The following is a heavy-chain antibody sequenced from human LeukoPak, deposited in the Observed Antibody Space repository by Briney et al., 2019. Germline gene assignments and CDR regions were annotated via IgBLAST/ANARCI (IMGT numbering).Heavy chain of an antibody. CDR1: GLTFSNYA. D-gene: IGHD2-15*01. CDR2: ISDSGVST. Sequence: GGSLRLSCAASGLTFSNYAMSWVRQSPGKGLEWVSAISDSGVSTYYPASVKGRFTISRDNSKNTLYLQMNDLRAEDTAAYYCAKAPKPYCSGAYCYPFDYWGQGTLVTVSS. CDR3: AKAPKPYCSGAYCYPFDY. V-gene: IGHV3-23*01. J-gene: IGHJ4*02.